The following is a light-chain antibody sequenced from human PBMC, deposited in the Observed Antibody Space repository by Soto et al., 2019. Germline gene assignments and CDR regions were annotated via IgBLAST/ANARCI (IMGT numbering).Light chain of an antibody. CDR2: EVT. Sequence: QSALTQPPSASGSPGQSVTISCTGTSNDVGGYDYVSWYRQYPGKAPEVMVYEVTKRPSGVPDRFSGSKSGSTASLTISGLQPEDEADYFCCSYANTTTLEYVFGTGTKVTVL. J-gene: IGLJ1*01. V-gene: IGLV2-8*01. CDR1: SNDVGGYDY. CDR3: CSYANTTTLEYV.